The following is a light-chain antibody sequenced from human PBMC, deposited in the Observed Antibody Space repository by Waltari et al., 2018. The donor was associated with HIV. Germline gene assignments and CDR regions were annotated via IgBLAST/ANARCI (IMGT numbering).Light chain of an antibody. CDR2: INN. CDR1: SSNIGSNT. V-gene: IGLV1-44*01. Sequence: QSVLTQPPSASGTPGQRVTISCSGSSSNIGSNTVNWYQHLPGTAPKLLMSINNQRPSGVPDRFSGSKSGTSASLAINGLQSEDEAAYFCAAWDDTLNAVVFGGGTKLTVL. CDR3: AAWDDTLNAVV. J-gene: IGLJ2*01.